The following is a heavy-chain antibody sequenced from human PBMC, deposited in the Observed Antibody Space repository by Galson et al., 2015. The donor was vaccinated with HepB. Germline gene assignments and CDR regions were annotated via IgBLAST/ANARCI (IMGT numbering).Heavy chain of an antibody. CDR3: ARHKRSSAIYDTSGYYYCLDC. J-gene: IGHJ4*02. D-gene: IGHD3-22*01. CDR1: GYSFGSYW. V-gene: IGHV5-10-1*01. CDR2: IDPSDSES. Sequence: QSGAEVKKPGESLRISCKGSGYSFGSYWISWVRQMPGKGLEWMGRIDPSDSESNYSPSFQGRVTISADKSLNTAYLQWSSLKASDAAMYYCARHKRSSAIYDTSGYYYCLDCGGQGTLVTVSS.